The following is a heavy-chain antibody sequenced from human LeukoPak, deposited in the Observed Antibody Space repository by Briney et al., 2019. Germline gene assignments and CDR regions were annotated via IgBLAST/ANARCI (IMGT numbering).Heavy chain of an antibody. J-gene: IGHJ5*02. D-gene: IGHD1-1*01. CDR1: GYTFTSYY. Sequence: ASVKVSCKASGYTFTSYYIHWGRQAPGQGLGWMGMINPSRGSTSYAQNFQGARTMTRDTATSTVHRELSSLRSEDTGVYYCTRGVQLERRYYNWFDPWGQGTLVTVSS. CDR2: INPSRGST. V-gene: IGHV1-46*01. CDR3: TRGVQLERRYYNWFDP.